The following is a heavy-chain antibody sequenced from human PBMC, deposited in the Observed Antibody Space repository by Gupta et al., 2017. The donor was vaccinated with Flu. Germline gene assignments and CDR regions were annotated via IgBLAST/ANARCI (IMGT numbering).Heavy chain of an antibody. Sequence: STSLKTRLTISKDTSKNQVVITMTNMDPVDTATYYCARTKGTTDFDYWGQGTLVTVSS. J-gene: IGHJ4*02. CDR3: ARTKGTTDFDY. V-gene: IGHV2-70*01. D-gene: IGHD4-4*01.